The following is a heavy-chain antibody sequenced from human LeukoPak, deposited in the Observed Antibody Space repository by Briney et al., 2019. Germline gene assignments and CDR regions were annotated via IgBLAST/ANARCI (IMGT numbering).Heavy chain of an antibody. V-gene: IGHV5-51*01. CDR1: GYSFASYW. J-gene: IGHJ4*02. CDR3: ARHNNWAFDY. Sequence: GESLKISCKASGYSFASYWTGWVRQTSGKGLEWMAIIHPNDASTIYSPSFQGQVTISADRSITTAYLQWNTLQASDTAIYYCARHNNWAFDYWDRGTLLTVSS. CDR2: IHPNDAST. D-gene: IGHD1-20*01.